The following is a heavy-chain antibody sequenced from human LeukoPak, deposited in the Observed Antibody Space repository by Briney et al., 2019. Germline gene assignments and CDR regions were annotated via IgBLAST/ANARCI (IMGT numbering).Heavy chain of an antibody. CDR3: ARERRSRPYCCLFDP. V-gene: IGHV4-34*01. D-gene: IGHD2-15*01. J-gene: IGHJ5*02. Sequence: SETLSLTCAVYGGSFSGYYWSWIRQPPGKGLEWIGEINHSGSTNYNPSLKSRVTISVDTSKNQFSLKLSSVTAADTAVYYCARERRSRPYCCLFDPWGQGTLVTVS. CDR1: GGSFSGYY. CDR2: INHSGST.